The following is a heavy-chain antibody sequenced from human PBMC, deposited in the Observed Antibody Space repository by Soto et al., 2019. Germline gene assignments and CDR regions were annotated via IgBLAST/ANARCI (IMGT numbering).Heavy chain of an antibody. J-gene: IGHJ5*02. V-gene: IGHV1-69*13. CDR2: IIPIFGTA. D-gene: IGHD5-18*01. CDR1: GGTFSSDA. Sequence: SVKVSCKASGGTFSSDAISWVRQAPGQGLEWMGGIIPIFGTANYAQKFQGRVTITADESTRTAYMELSSLRSEDTAVYYCARASGYSYPQMSNWFDPWGQGTLVTESS. CDR3: ARASGYSYPQMSNWFDP.